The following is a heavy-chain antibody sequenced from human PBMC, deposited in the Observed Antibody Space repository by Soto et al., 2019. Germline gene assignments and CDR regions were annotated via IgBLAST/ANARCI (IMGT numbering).Heavy chain of an antibody. CDR3: AKLGYCTGGTCYLDYYYGVDV. J-gene: IGHJ6*02. D-gene: IGHD2-15*01. CDR1: GFSFSRNA. V-gene: IGHV3-23*01. Sequence: QLLESGGGLVQPGGSLRLSCEASGFSFSRNAMSWVRQAPGKGLEWVSSISSGGNTYYADSVKGRFTIPRDNSKNTQSLQMTSLGAEDTAVYYCAKLGYCTGGTCYLDYYYGVDVWGQGTTVTVS. CDR2: ISSGGNT.